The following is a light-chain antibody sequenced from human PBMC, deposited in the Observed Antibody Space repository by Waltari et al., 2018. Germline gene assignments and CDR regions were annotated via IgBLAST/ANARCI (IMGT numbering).Light chain of an antibody. Sequence: DLVMTQTPLSLSVTPGQPASISCKSSESLLYGVGKTYLSWYMHKPGQSPQLLIYEVSNRFYGVPDRFSGSGSGTEFTLGISRVEAADVGVYYCMQTTQLPFTFGPGTKVEIK. V-gene: IGKV2D-29*02. CDR1: ESLLYGVGKTY. J-gene: IGKJ3*01. CDR3: MQTTQLPFT. CDR2: EVS.